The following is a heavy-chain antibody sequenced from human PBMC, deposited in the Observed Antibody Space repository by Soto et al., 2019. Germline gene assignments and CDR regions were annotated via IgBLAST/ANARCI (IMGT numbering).Heavy chain of an antibody. D-gene: IGHD3-3*01. CDR3: ASVMLRFSYGIDV. Sequence: PGGSLRLSCAASGLTFSSYEMHWVRQAPGKGLEWVSYISKSGSIIYYTDSVKGRFTISRDNAKNLLYLEMNSLRAEDSAVYFCASVMLRFSYGIDVWGKGTTVTVS. CDR1: GLTFSSYE. J-gene: IGHJ6*04. V-gene: IGHV3-48*03. CDR2: ISKSGSII.